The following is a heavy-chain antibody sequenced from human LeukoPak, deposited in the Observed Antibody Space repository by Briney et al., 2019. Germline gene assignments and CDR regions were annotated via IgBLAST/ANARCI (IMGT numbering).Heavy chain of an antibody. J-gene: IGHJ3*02. CDR3: ARDKHNPGSAFDI. CDR1: GFTFSDYA. D-gene: IGHD5-24*01. CDR2: ISHSSTYI. Sequence: GGSLRLSCAASGFTFSDYAMNWVRQAPGKGLEWVSSISHSSTYIYYADSVKGRFTISRDNAKNSLYLQANSLRAEDTAVYYCARDKHNPGSAFDIWGQGTMLTVSS. V-gene: IGHV3-21*01.